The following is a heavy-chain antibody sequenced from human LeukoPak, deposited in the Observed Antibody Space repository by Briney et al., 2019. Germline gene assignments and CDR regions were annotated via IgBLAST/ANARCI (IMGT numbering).Heavy chain of an antibody. CDR3: ARPRGSRWSIPFDN. CDR2: ISSSGSTR. D-gene: IGHD6-13*01. J-gene: IGHJ4*02. Sequence: GGSLRLSCAASGFMFSSYEMNWVRQAPGKGLEWVSYISSSGSTRYYADSVKGRFTISRDNAKNSLYLQMDSLRAEDTAVYYCARPRGSRWSIPFDNWGQGTLVTVSS. V-gene: IGHV3-48*03. CDR1: GFMFSSYE.